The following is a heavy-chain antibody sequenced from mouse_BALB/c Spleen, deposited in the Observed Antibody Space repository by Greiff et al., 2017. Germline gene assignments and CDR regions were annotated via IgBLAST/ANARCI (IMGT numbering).Heavy chain of an antibody. CDR3: ARDYGNYYYYAMDY. V-gene: IGHV14-3*02. CDR2: IDPANGNT. Sequence: VHVKQSGAELVKPGASVKLSCTASGFNIKDTYMHWVKQRPEQGLEWIGRIDPANGNTKYDPKFQGKATITADTSSNTAYLQLSSLTSEDTAVYYCARDYGNYYYYAMDYWGQGTSVTVSS. J-gene: IGHJ4*01. D-gene: IGHD2-1*01. CDR1: GFNIKDTY.